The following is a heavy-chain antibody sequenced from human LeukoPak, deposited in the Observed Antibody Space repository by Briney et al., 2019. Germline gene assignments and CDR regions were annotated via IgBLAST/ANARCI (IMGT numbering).Heavy chain of an antibody. J-gene: IGHJ6*04. V-gene: IGHV4-61*09. CDR2: FYSSTRT. Sequence: KPSETLSLTCTVSGDSLTSGSRYWSWIRQPAGKGLEWIGHFYSSTRTTYNPSLESRVTVSGDTAKNQFSLKLDSVTAADTAVYFCARCMSELDYGDYAYYYHMDVWGKGTTVTASS. D-gene: IGHD4-17*01. CDR1: GDSLTSGSRY. CDR3: ARCMSELDYGDYAYYYHMDV.